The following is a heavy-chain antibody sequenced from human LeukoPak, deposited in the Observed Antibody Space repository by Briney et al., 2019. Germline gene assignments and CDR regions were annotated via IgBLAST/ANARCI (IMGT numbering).Heavy chain of an antibody. CDR2: INHSGST. V-gene: IGHV4-34*01. J-gene: IGHJ4*02. D-gene: IGHD6-19*01. Sequence: SETLSLTCAVYGGSFSGYYWSWIRQPPGKGLEWIGEINHSGSTNYNPSLKSRVTMSIDTSKNQFSLNLRSVTAADSAVYYCARVPAVAGLAPPDYWGQGTLVTVSS. CDR1: GGSFSGYY. CDR3: ARVPAVAGLAPPDY.